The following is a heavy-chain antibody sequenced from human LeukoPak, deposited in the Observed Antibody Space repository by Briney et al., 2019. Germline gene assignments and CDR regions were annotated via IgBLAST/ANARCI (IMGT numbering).Heavy chain of an antibody. J-gene: IGHJ4*02. D-gene: IGHD2-21*01. CDR2: ITWDSSRT. Sequence: GGSLRLSCATSGFTFDHHSMHWVRQPPGKGLEWVSLITWDSSRTHYSGSVEGRFTISRDDSKSSLYLQMDSLRTEDTALYYCAKNNAGGDYYHRWGQGTLVTVS. CDR3: AKNNAGGDYYHR. CDR1: GFTFDHHS. V-gene: IGHV3-43*01.